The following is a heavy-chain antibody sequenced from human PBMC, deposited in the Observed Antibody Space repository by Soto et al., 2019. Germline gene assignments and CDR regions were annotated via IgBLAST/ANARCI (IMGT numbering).Heavy chain of an antibody. CDR3: ATRITVFGLLIPPFDP. J-gene: IGHJ5*02. Sequence: SPTLPIACAGYGGYGNSGYSDWPRPHPGKALEWIGEIDQTGGTHYNPSLKSRVTMSVDTSKNQFSLRLSSVTAAHTAIYYCATRITVFGLLIPPFDPWGQGTQVTVS. CDR2: IDQTGGT. V-gene: IGHV4-34*01. D-gene: IGHD3-3*01. CDR1: GGYGNSGY.